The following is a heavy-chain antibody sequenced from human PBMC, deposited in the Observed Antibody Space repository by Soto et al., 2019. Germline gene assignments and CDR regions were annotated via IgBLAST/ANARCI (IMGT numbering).Heavy chain of an antibody. CDR2: IDAAGAT. CDR1: GFTFSDFD. V-gene: IGHV3-13*01. Sequence: PGGSLRLSCAASGFTFSDFDMHWVRQTTGRGLESVSAIDAAGATYYPGSLKGRFAISRENAKNSLYLQINSLRAEDTAVYYCAREERDCTNGICPFAYWGQGTLVTVSS. J-gene: IGHJ4*02. CDR3: AREERDCTNGICPFAY. D-gene: IGHD2-8*01.